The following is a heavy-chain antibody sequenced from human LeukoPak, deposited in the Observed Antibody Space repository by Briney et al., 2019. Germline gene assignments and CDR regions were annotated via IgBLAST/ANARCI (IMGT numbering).Heavy chain of an antibody. V-gene: IGHV3-21*01. CDR1: GFTFSSYS. J-gene: IGHJ4*02. CDR2: ISSSSSYI. CDR3: ARDSSGWEFDY. Sequence: GGSLRLSCAASGFTFSSYSMNWVRQAPGKGLEWVSSISSSSSYIYYADSVKGRFTISRDNAKNSLHLQMNSLRAEDTAVYYCARDSSGWEFDYWGQGTLVTVSS. D-gene: IGHD6-19*01.